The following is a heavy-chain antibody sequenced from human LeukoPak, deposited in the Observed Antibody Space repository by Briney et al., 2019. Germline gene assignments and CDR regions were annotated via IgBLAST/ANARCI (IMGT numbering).Heavy chain of an antibody. J-gene: IGHJ4*02. Sequence: GGSLRLSCTVSGFTVSSNSMSWVRQAPGKGLEWVSSITGSGGSTYYGDSVKGRFTISRDNSKNTLYLQMDSLRAEDTAVYYCAKVRVRWVTTVTTFDYWGQGTLVTVSS. CDR3: AKVRVRWVTTVTTFDY. CDR1: GFTVSSNS. D-gene: IGHD4-17*01. CDR2: ITGSGGST. V-gene: IGHV3-23*01.